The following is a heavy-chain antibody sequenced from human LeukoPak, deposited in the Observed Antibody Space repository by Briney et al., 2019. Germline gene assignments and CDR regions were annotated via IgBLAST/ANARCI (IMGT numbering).Heavy chain of an antibody. CDR3: ARGSLRYFDWLFRPYYFDY. Sequence: SETLSLTCTVSGYSISSGYYWGWIRQPPGKGLEWIGEINHSGSTNYNPSLKSRVTISVDTSKNQFSLKLSSVTAADTAVYYCARGSLRYFDWLFRPYYFDYWGQGTLVTVSS. J-gene: IGHJ4*02. D-gene: IGHD3-9*01. CDR2: INHSGST. V-gene: IGHV4-38-2*02. CDR1: GYSISSGYY.